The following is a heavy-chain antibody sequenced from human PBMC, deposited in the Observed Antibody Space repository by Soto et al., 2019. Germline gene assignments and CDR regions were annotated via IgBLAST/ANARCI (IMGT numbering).Heavy chain of an antibody. CDR1: GGTFSSYA. CDR2: ISPISGTA. CDR3: ARSQGSSTSLEIYYYYYYGMDV. V-gene: IGHV1-69*01. J-gene: IGHJ6*02. Sequence: QVQLVQSGAEVQKPGSSVKVSCKASGGTFSSYAISWVRLAPGQGLEWMGGISPISGTANYAQKFQGRVTMTAHEATSTADMELSSLRSEDTAVYYCARSQGSSTSLEIYYYYYYGMDVWGQGTTVTVSS. D-gene: IGHD2-2*01.